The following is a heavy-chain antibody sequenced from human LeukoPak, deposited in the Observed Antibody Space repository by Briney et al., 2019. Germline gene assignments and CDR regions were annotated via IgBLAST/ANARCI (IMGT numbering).Heavy chain of an antibody. D-gene: IGHD2-15*01. J-gene: IGHJ6*02. CDR2: IYYSGST. V-gene: IGHV4-59*01. CDR3: ARGGAYYYGMDV. CDR1: GGSISSYY. Sequence: SQTLSLTCTVSGGSISSYYWSWIRQPPGKGLEWIGYIYYSGSTNYNPSLKSRVTISVDTSKNQFSLKLSSVTAADTAVYYCARGGAYYYGMDVWGQGTTVTVSS.